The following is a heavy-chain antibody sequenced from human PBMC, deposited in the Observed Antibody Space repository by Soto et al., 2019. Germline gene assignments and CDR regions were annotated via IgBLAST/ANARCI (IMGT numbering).Heavy chain of an antibody. D-gene: IGHD4-17*01. CDR3: ASLNYGDYSLDY. J-gene: IGHJ4*02. CDR2: IYYSGST. CDR1: GGSISSGGYY. Sequence: SETLSLTCTVSGGSISSGGYYWSWIRQHPGKGLEWIGYIYYSGSTYYNPSLKSRVTISVDTSKNQFSLKLSSVTAADTAVYYCASLNYGDYSLDYWGQGTLVTVSS. V-gene: IGHV4-31*03.